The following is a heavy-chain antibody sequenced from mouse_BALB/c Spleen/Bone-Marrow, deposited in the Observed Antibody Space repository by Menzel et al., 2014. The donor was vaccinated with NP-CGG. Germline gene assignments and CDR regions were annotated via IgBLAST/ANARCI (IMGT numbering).Heavy chain of an antibody. CDR1: GYTFTDYA. V-gene: IGHV1-67*01. CDR3: ARDISGYVRAMDY. D-gene: IGHD3-2*01. J-gene: IGHJ4*01. CDR2: ISTYSANT. Sequence: VQLQQSGPELVSPGVSVKISCKALGYTFTDYAIHWVKQSHSKSLEWIGIISTYSANTNYNQKFKGKATMTVDKSSSTAYMELARLTFEDSAIYFCARDISGYVRAMDYWGQGTSVTVPS.